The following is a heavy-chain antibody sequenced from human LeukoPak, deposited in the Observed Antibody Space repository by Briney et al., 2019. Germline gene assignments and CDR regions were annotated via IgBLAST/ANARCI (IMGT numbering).Heavy chain of an antibody. J-gene: IGHJ6*03. V-gene: IGHV4-59*08. CDR2: IYYSGST. Sequence: PSETLSLTCTVSVGSISSYYWSWIRQPPGKGLEWIGYIYYSGSTNYNPSLKSRVTISVDTSKNQFSLKLSSVTAADTAVYYCASYDYGDLRHYYYMDVWGKGTTVTVSS. CDR3: ASYDYGDLRHYYYMDV. CDR1: VGSISSYY. D-gene: IGHD4-17*01.